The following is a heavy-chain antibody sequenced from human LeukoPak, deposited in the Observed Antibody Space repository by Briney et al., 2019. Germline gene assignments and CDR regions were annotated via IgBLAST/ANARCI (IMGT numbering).Heavy chain of an antibody. V-gene: IGHV3-21*01. J-gene: IGHJ3*02. D-gene: IGHD4-17*01. CDR1: GFTFSSYS. CDR2: ISSSSSYI. CDR3: ARDSPTIDYGDYVRDDAFDI. Sequence: GGSLRLSCAASGFTFSSYSMNWVRQAPGKGLEWVSSISSSSSYIYYADSAQGRFTISRDHAKNSLYLPLNSLRAEDTAVYYCARDSPTIDYGDYVRDDAFDIWGQGTMVTVSS.